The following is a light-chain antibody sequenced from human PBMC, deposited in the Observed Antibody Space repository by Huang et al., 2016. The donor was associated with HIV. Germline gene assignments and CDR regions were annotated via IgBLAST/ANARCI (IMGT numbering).Light chain of an antibody. CDR1: QSVSSTY. J-gene: IGKJ1*01. V-gene: IGKV3-20*01. Sequence: EIVLTQSPGTLSLSPGERATLSCRASQSVSSTYLAWYQQKPGQAPRLLFYGASSRATGSPDRFSGSWSGTDFTLTISRLEPEDLAVYYCQQYDSSPWTFGQGTKVEIK. CDR3: QQYDSSPWT. CDR2: GAS.